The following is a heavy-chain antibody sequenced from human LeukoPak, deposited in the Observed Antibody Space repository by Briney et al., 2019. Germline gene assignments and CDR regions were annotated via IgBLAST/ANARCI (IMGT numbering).Heavy chain of an antibody. CDR1: GTSFTNYW. D-gene: IGHD3-3*01. CDR2: IYPGDSYT. CDR3: VRFWSGSDY. V-gene: IGHV5-51*01. J-gene: IGHJ4*02. Sequence: RGASLQISCQGSGTSFTNYWIGWGRQLPGKGLEWMGIIYPGDSYTRYSPSFQGQVTISADKSINTAYLQWSSLKASDTAMYYCVRFWSGSDYWGQGTLVTVSS.